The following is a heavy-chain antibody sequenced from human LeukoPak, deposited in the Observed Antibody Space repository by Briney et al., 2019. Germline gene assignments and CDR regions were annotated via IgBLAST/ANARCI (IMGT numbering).Heavy chain of an antibody. CDR3: ARDLGYDSSGYYSLDY. CDR2: ISGSGGST. Sequence: GGSLRLSCAASGFTFSSYAMSWVRQAPGKGLEWVSAISGSGGSTYYADSVKGRFTISRDNSKNTLYLQMNSLRAEDTAVYYCARDLGYDSSGYYSLDYWGQGTLVTVSS. D-gene: IGHD3-22*01. V-gene: IGHV3-23*01. CDR1: GFTFSSYA. J-gene: IGHJ4*02.